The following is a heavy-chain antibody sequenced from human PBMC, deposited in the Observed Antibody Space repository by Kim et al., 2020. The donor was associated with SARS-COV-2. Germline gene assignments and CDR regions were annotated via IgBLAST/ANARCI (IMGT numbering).Heavy chain of an antibody. D-gene: IGHD3-10*01. Sequence: GGSLRLSCAASGFTFSSYGMHWVRQAPGKGLEWVAVIWYDGSNKYYADSVKGRFTISRDNSKNTLYLQMNSLRAEDTAVYYCARDKDRVWFGDGVGYWGQGTLVTVSS. V-gene: IGHV3-33*01. J-gene: IGHJ4*02. CDR1: GFTFSSYG. CDR3: ARDKDRVWFGDGVGY. CDR2: IWYDGSNK.